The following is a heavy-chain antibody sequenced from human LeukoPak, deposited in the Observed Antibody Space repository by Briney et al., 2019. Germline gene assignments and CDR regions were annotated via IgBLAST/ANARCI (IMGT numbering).Heavy chain of an antibody. Sequence: ASVKVSCKASGGTFGSYAISWVRQAPGQGLEWMGWMNPNSGDTAFAQKFQGRITLTRITSINTAYMELSSLRSEDTAVYYCARGLGTYDSSELTWPMISFWGQGTLVTVSS. CDR1: GGTFGSYA. D-gene: IGHD3-22*01. J-gene: IGHJ4*02. V-gene: IGHV1-8*02. CDR2: MNPNSGDT. CDR3: ARGLGTYDSSELTWPMISF.